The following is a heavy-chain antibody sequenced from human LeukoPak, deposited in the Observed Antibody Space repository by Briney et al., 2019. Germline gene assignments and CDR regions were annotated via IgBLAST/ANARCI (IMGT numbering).Heavy chain of an antibody. CDR1: GGSISSGSYY. V-gene: IGHV4-61*02. D-gene: IGHD3-3*01. Sequence: PSETLSLTCTVSGGSISSGSYYWSWIRQPAGKGLEWIGRIYTSGSTNYNPSLKSRVTISVDTSKNQFSLQLNSVTPEDTAVYYCARGLRGYDFWSGYLFDYWGQGTLVTVSS. J-gene: IGHJ4*02. CDR3: ARGLRGYDFWSGYLFDY. CDR2: IYTSGST.